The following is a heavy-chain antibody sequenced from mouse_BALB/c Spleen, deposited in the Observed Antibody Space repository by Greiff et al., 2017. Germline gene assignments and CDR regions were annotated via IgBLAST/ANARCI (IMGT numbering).Heavy chain of an antibody. CDR1: GYTFTSYW. CDR3: TRGDPYYAMDY. Sequence: LQQPGSELVRPGASVKLSCKASGYTFTSYWMHWVKQRHGQGLEWIGNIYPGSGSTKYDEKFKSKGTLTVDTSSSTAYMHLSSLTSEDSAVYYCTRGDPYYAMDYWGQGTSVTVSA. CDR2: IYPGSGST. J-gene: IGHJ4*01. V-gene: IGHV1S22*01.